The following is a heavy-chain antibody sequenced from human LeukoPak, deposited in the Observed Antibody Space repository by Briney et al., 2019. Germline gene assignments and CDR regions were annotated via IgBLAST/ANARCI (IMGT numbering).Heavy chain of an antibody. D-gene: IGHD2-2*03. CDR3: ARGGYCSSSSCYFDY. V-gene: IGHV1-46*01. J-gene: IGHJ4*02. CDR1: GYTLTSYY. CDR2: INPSGGST. Sequence: ASVKVSCKASGYTLTSYYMHWVRQAPGQGLEWMGIINPSGGSTIYTQKFQGRVTLTRDTSTSTVYMELSSLRSEDTAVYFCARGGYCSSSSCYFDYWGQGTLVTVSS.